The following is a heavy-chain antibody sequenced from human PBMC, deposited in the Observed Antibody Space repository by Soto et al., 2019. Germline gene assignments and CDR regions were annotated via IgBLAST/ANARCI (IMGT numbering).Heavy chain of an antibody. CDR2: INHSGST. J-gene: IGHJ5*02. CDR3: ARGLRAITMVRGARYNWSDP. CDR1: GVSFSGDY. D-gene: IGHD3-10*01. Sequence: SETLSLTCAVYGVSFSGDYWSRLRQPPGKLLEWIGEINHSGSTNYNPSLKSRVTISVDTSKNQFSLKLSSVTAADTAVYYCARGLRAITMVRGARYNWSDPWGQGTLVTVS. V-gene: IGHV4-34*01.